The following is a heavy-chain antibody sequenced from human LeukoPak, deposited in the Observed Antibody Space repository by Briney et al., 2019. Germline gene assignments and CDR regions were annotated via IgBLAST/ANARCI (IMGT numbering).Heavy chain of an antibody. CDR3: AKDRGSSWPRDFDY. CDR1: GFTFDDYA. V-gene: IGHV3-9*01. D-gene: IGHD6-13*01. J-gene: IGHJ4*02. Sequence: PGGSLRLSCAASGFTFDDYAMHWVRQAPGKGLEWVSGISWNSGSIGYADSVKGRFTISRDNAKNSLYQQMNSLRAEDTALYYCAKDRGSSWPRDFDYWGQGTLVTVSS. CDR2: ISWNSGSI.